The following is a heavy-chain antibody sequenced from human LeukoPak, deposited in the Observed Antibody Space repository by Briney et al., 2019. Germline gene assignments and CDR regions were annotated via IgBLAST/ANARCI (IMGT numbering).Heavy chain of an antibody. D-gene: IGHD1-20*01. CDR3: ARDFNWNLDY. CDR2: ISSSSSYI. Sequence: PGGSLRLSCAASGFTFSSYSMNWVRQAPGKGVEWVSSISSSSSYIYYAGSVKGRLTISRDNAKNSLYMQMNSLRAEDTAVYYCARDFNWNLDYWGQGTLVTVSS. J-gene: IGHJ4*02. CDR1: GFTFSSYS. V-gene: IGHV3-21*01.